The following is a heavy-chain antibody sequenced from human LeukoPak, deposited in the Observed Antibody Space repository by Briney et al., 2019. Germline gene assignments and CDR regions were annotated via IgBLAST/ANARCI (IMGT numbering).Heavy chain of an antibody. CDR2: ISAYNGNT. J-gene: IGHJ5*02. Sequence: ASVKVSCKASGYTFTSYGISWVRQAPGQGLEWMGWISAYNGNTNYAQKLQGRVTMTTDTSTSTAYMELSRLKSDDTAVYYCARVASSWYNWFDPWGQGTLVTVSS. CDR3: ARVASSWYNWFDP. CDR1: GYTFTSYG. D-gene: IGHD6-13*01. V-gene: IGHV1-18*01.